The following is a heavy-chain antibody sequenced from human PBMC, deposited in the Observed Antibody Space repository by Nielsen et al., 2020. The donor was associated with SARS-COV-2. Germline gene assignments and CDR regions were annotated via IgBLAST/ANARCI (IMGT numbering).Heavy chain of an antibody. CDR3: ARESSGYDHYNYGMDV. V-gene: IGHV4-31*03. J-gene: IGHJ6*02. CDR2: IYFSGRT. CDR1: GGSISSGGYC. Sequence: SETLSLTCTVSGGSISSGGYCWSWIRHHPGKGLEWIGYIYFSGRTCYNPSLKSRVTISVDTSTNQFSLSLRSVTAADTAVYYCARESSGYDHYNYGMDVWGQGTTVTVSS. D-gene: IGHD5-12*01.